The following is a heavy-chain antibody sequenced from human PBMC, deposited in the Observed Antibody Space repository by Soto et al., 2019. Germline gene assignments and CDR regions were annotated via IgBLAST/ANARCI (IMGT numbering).Heavy chain of an antibody. Sequence: PSETLSLTCTVSGGSISSSSYYWGWIRQPPGKGLEWIGYIYYSGSTYYNPSLKSRVTISVDTSKNQFSLKLSSVTAADTAVYYCARAFDPYREAFAIWGQGTMVTVSS. CDR2: IYYSGST. CDR3: ARAFDPYREAFAI. V-gene: IGHV4-39*07. CDR1: GGSISSSSYY. D-gene: IGHD3-3*02. J-gene: IGHJ3*02.